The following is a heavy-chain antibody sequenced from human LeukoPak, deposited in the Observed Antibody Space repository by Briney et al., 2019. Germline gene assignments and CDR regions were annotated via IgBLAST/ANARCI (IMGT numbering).Heavy chain of an antibody. CDR2: IYRSGTT. D-gene: IGHD1-20*01. CDR3: ARAEPQQYNWNDVGGDYFDY. J-gene: IGHJ4*02. V-gene: IGHV4-4*02. CDR1: GGSISSTNW. Sequence: PSGTLSLTCAVSGGSISSTNWWSWVRQPPGKGLEWIGEIYRSGTTNYKPSLKSRVTISLDKSRNQFSLKLSSVTAADTAVYYCARAEPQQYNWNDVGGDYFDYWGQGTLVTVSS.